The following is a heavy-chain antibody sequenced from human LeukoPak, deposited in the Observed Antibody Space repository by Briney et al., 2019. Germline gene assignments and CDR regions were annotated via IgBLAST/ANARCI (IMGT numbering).Heavy chain of an antibody. Sequence: ASVKVSCKASGYIFVDFYIYWVRQAPGQGLEWMGWMNPNSGGANYAQKFQGRVTMTRDTSISTAYMELSGVRSDNSAVYYCTRDRLGESGWFDPWGQGTLVTVSS. J-gene: IGHJ5*02. CDR3: TRDRLGESGWFDP. CDR1: GYIFVDFY. V-gene: IGHV1-2*02. CDR2: MNPNSGGA. D-gene: IGHD3-16*01.